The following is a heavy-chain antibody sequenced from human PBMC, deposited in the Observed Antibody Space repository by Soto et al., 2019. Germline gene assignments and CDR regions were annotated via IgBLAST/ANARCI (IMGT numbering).Heavy chain of an antibody. CDR1: GGSFSGYY. D-gene: IGHD3-10*01. Sequence: SETLSLTCAVYGGSFSGYYWSWIRQPPGKGLEWIGEINHSGSTNYNPSLKSRVTISVDTSKNQFSLKLSSVTAADTAVYYCARAKALLLWFGELLPPHAFDIWGQGTMVTVSS. V-gene: IGHV4-34*01. CDR3: ARAKALLLWFGELLPPHAFDI. J-gene: IGHJ3*02. CDR2: INHSGST.